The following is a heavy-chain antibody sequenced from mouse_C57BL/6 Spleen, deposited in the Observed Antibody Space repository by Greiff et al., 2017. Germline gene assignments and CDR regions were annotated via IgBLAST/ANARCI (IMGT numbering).Heavy chain of an antibody. D-gene: IGHD1-1*01. J-gene: IGHJ1*03. CDR2: IYPRDGST. Sequence: VQRVESDAELVKPGASVKISCKVSGYTFTDHTIHWMKQRPEQGLEWIGYIYPRDGSTKYNEKFKGKATLTADKSSSTAYMQLNSLTSEDSAVYFCARRPNYYGSSYGYFDVWGTGTTVTVSS. CDR1: GYTFTDHT. V-gene: IGHV1-78*01. CDR3: ARRPNYYGSSYGYFDV.